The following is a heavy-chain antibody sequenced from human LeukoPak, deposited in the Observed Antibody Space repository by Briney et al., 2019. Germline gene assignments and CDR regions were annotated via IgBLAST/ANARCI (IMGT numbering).Heavy chain of an antibody. CDR1: GFTFSSYS. CDR3: ARDGIAAAGTYY. D-gene: IGHD6-13*01. J-gene: IGHJ4*02. V-gene: IGHV3-21*01. CDR2: ISSSSSYI. Sequence: PGGSLRLSCAASGFTFSSYSMNWVRQAPGKGLEWVSSISSSSSYIYYADSVKGRFTISRDNAKNSLYLQMNSLRAEDTAVYYCARDGIAAAGTYYWGQGTLVTVSS.